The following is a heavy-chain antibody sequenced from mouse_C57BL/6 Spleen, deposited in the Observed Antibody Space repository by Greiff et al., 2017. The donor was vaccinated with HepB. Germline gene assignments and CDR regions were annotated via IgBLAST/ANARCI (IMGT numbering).Heavy chain of an antibody. CDR1: GYSITSGYY. V-gene: IGHV3-6*01. J-gene: IGHJ2*01. CDR3: ARGYLPFDY. D-gene: IGHD5-5*01. Sequence: EVQFQQSGPGLVKPSQSLSLTCSVTGYSITSGYYWNWIRQFPGNKLEWMGYISYDGSNNYNPSLKNRISITRDTSKNQFFLKLNSVTTEDTATYYCARGYLPFDYWGQGTTLTVSS. CDR2: ISYDGSN.